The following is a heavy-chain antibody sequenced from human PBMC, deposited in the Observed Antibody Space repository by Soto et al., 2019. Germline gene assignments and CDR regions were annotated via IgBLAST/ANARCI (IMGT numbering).Heavy chain of an antibody. Sequence: ASVKVSCKTSGYTFINFGITWVRQAPGQGLEWVGKIRGYNGDTNYAPKLQGRVTMTTDTSTSTAYLELRTLRSDDTAIYYCARGGRPADYWGQGTLVTVSS. CDR2: IRGYNGDT. V-gene: IGHV1-18*04. CDR1: GYTFINFG. CDR3: ARGGRPADY. J-gene: IGHJ4*02. D-gene: IGHD3-16*01.